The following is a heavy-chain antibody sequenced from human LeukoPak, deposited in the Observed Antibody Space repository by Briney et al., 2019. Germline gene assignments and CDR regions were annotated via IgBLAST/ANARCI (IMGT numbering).Heavy chain of an antibody. Sequence: SVKVSCKASGYTFTSYYMHWVRQAPGQGLEWMGGIIPIFGTANYAQKFQGRVTITADKSTSTAYMELSSLRSEDTAVYYCARDGRDEYYYDSSGYIWFDPWGQGTLVTVSS. CDR1: GYTFTSYY. CDR2: IIPIFGTA. J-gene: IGHJ5*02. CDR3: ARDGRDEYYYDSSGYIWFDP. V-gene: IGHV1-69*06. D-gene: IGHD3-22*01.